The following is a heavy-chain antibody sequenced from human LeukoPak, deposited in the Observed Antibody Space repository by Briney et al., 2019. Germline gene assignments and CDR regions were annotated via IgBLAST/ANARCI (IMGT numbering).Heavy chain of an antibody. CDR2: ISGSVVST. Sequence: QPGGSLTLFCAASGFTFSISAMSWVRQAQGKRLEWVSGISGSVVSTYYADSVKGPLTISRDNSKKPLYLQMNSLRGEDTAVYYCAKGSLSGGTHYFDFWGEGPGDPVST. CDR3: AKGSLSGGTHYFDF. J-gene: IGHJ4*02. CDR1: GFTFSISA. V-gene: IGHV3-23*01. D-gene: IGHD2-15*01.